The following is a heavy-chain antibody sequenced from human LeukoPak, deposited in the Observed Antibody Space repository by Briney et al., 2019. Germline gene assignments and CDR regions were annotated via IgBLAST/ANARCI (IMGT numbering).Heavy chain of an antibody. CDR2: IYYSGST. CDR1: GGSISSSSYY. D-gene: IGHD4-17*01. Sequence: PSETLSLTCTVSGGSISSSSYYWGWIRQPPGKGLEWIGSIYYSGSTYYNPSLKSRVTISVDTSKNQFSLKLSSVTAADTAVYYCARVTSTHPPPPYGDPPNHYYYYYGMDVWGQGTTVTVSS. J-gene: IGHJ6*02. CDR3: ARVTSTHPPPPYGDPPNHYYYYYGMDV. V-gene: IGHV4-39*07.